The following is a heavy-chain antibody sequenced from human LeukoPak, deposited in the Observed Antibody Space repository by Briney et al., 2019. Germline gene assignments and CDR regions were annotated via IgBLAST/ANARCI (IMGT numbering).Heavy chain of an antibody. CDR1: GYTFTTYW. J-gene: IGHJ4*02. Sequence: PGESLKISCKGSGYTFTTYWIAWVRQMPGKGLEWMGVIYPGDPDTRYSPSFQGQVTLSADKSISTAYLQWSSLKASDTAIYYCARALVGAATLSYWGQGTLVTVSS. CDR3: ARALVGAATLSY. D-gene: IGHD1-26*01. V-gene: IGHV5-51*01. CDR2: IYPGDPDT.